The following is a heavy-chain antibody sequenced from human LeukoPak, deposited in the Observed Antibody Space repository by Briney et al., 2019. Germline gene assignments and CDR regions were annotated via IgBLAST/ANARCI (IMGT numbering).Heavy chain of an antibody. Sequence: SETLSLTCTVSGGSIRSSYYYWGWIRQPPGKGLEWIGSIYDSGSTYYNPSLKSRVTISVDTSENQFSLKLSSVTAADTAVYYCAVETAMAYAFDIWGQGTMVTVSS. CDR2: IYDSGST. V-gene: IGHV4-39*07. D-gene: IGHD5-18*01. CDR3: AVETAMAYAFDI. J-gene: IGHJ3*02. CDR1: GGSIRSSYYY.